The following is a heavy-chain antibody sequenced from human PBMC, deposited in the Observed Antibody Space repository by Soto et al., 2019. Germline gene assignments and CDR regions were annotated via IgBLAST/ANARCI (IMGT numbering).Heavy chain of an antibody. J-gene: IGHJ4*02. D-gene: IGHD2-8*01. CDR2: IRIQCYQETP. CDR3: SGAESPDTVYFSLY. Sequence: LRLSCTGSGFPFDHFAINWFRQAPGKGLEWLGLIRIQCYQETPESAAAVNGRFTISRDTSTGIAYLQMNSRNIEDSALYYCSGAESPDTVYFSLYWGQGTPVTVSS. CDR1: GFPFDHFA. V-gene: IGHV3-49*03.